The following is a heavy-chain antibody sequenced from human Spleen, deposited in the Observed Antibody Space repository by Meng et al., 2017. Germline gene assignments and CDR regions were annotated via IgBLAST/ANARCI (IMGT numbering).Heavy chain of an antibody. CDR1: GGSISSGSYY. Sequence: SETLSLTCTVSGGSISSGSYYWSWIRQPAGKGLEWIGRIYTSGSTNYNPSLKSRVTISVDTSKNQFSLKLSSVTAADTAVYYCARDRGFGGVIAMNWVDPWGQGTLVTVSS. CDR2: IYTSGST. J-gene: IGHJ5*02. V-gene: IGHV4-61*02. CDR3: ARDRGFGGVIAMNWVDP. D-gene: IGHD3-16*02.